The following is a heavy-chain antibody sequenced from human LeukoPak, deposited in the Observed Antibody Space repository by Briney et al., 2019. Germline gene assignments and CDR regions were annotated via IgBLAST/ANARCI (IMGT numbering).Heavy chain of an antibody. Sequence: PGLSLRLSCAASKFTFSNYAMSWISQAPGKGLEWVSAISCNCIDTYYADSVKGRFTISRDNSKNTLYLQMSSLRAEDTAVYYCAKGVDGYCSGSSCHAYDCWGQGTLVTVSS. J-gene: IGHJ4*02. V-gene: IGHV3-23*01. D-gene: IGHD2-15*01. CDR2: ISCNCIDT. CDR3: AKGVDGYCSGSSCHAYDC. CDR1: KFTFSNYA.